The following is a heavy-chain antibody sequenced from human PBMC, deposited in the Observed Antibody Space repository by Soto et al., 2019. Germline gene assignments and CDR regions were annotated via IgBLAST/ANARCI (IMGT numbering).Heavy chain of an antibody. D-gene: IGHD3-9*01. V-gene: IGHV3-30*18. CDR2: ISYDGSNK. Sequence: QVQLVESGGGVVQPGRSLRLSCAASGFTFSSYGMHWVRQAPGKGLEWVAVISYDGSNKYYADSVKGRFTISRDNSKNTLYLKMNSLRAEDTAVYYCAKDRYFDWLLDYWGQGTLVTVSS. CDR3: AKDRYFDWLLDY. CDR1: GFTFSSYG. J-gene: IGHJ4*02.